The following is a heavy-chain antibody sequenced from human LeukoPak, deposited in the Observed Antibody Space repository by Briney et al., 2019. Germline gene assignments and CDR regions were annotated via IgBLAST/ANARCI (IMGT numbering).Heavy chain of an antibody. J-gene: IGHJ4*02. V-gene: IGHV4-31*03. CDR3: ARFPNAGYSSGWYFDY. CDR2: IYYSGST. Sequence: PSETLSLTCTVSGGSISSGGYYWSWIRQHPGKGLEWIGYIYYSGSTYYNPSLKSRVTISVDTSKNQFSLKLSSVTAADTAVYYCARFPNAGYSSGWYFDYWGQGTLVTVSS. CDR1: GGSISSGGYY. D-gene: IGHD6-19*01.